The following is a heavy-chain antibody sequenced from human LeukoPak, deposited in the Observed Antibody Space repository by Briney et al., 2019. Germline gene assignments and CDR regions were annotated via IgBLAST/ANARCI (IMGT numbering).Heavy chain of an antibody. J-gene: IGHJ5*02. CDR1: GGSISSGGYY. CDR2: ICYSGST. CDR3: ARYGSGSYGEPNWFDP. D-gene: IGHD3-10*01. V-gene: IGHV4-31*03. Sequence: SETPSLTCTVSGGSISSGGYYWSWIRQHPGKGLEWIGYICYSGSTYYNPSLKSRVTISVDTSKNQFSLKLSSVTAADTAVYYCARYGSGSYGEPNWFDPWGQGTLVTVSS.